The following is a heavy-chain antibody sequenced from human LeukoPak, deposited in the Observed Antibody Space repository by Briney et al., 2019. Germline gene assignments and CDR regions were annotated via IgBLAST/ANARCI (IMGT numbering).Heavy chain of an antibody. CDR3: ASTGADDTAMISY. CDR2: IYSGGST. CDR1: GFTVSSNY. D-gene: IGHD5-18*01. V-gene: IGHV3-53*01. Sequence: GGSLRLSCAASGFTVSSNYMSWVRQAPGKGLEWVSVIYSGGSTYYADSVKGRFTISRDNSKNTLYLQMSSLRAEDTAVYYCASTGADDTAMISYWGQGTLVTVSS. J-gene: IGHJ4*02.